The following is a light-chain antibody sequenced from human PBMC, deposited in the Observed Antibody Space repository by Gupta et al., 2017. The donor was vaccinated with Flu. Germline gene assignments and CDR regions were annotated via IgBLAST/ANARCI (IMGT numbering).Light chain of an antibody. V-gene: IGKV2-30*01. Sequence: SVTLGQAASISCRSSQSRGYKNGITYLYWLQQRPVQSPRRLIYEVSKRDLGDTDRFSGSGSVTDFTLKSSGVEAEDVGVYYCIRCKHPWTFGQGTTLDI. CDR3: IRCKHPWT. CDR2: EVS. CDR1: QSRGYKNGITY. J-gene: IGKJ2*02.